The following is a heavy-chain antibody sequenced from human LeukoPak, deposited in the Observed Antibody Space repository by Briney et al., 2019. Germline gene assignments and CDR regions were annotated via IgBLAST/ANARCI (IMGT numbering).Heavy chain of an antibody. CDR1: GFTFGEYA. CDR3: SGGGSGSYYAPSFDY. CDR2: IRSKAYGGTT. D-gene: IGHD3-10*01. Sequence: GRSLRLSCTPSGFTFGEYAFNWVRQAPGKGLEWVGFIRSKAYGGTTEYAASLKGRFTISRDDSRSIAYLQMNSLKTEDTAVYYCSGGGSGSYYAPSFDYWGQGTLVTVSS. V-gene: IGHV3-49*04. J-gene: IGHJ4*02.